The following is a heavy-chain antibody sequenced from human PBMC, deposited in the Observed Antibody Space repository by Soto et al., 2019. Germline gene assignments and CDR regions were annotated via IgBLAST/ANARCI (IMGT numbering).Heavy chain of an antibody. CDR2: ISAYNGNT. Sequence: QVQLVQSGAEVKKPGASVKVSCKASGYTFTNYGSSWVRQAPGQGIEWMGWISAYNGNTNYAQKLQGRVTMTTDTSPSTAYMELRSLTSDDTAMYYCASHYDSSGILGKYGMDVWGQRTTVTLSS. V-gene: IGHV1-18*01. CDR1: GYTFTNYG. J-gene: IGHJ6*02. D-gene: IGHD3-22*01. CDR3: ASHYDSSGILGKYGMDV.